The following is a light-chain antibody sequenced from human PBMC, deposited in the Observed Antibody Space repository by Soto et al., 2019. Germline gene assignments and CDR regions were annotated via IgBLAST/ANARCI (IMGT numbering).Light chain of an antibody. CDR1: QSISSW. CDR2: DAF. J-gene: IGKJ4*01. V-gene: IGKV1-5*01. CDR3: QQYNSYSPLT. Sequence: DIQMTQSPSSLSASVGDRVTITCRASQSISSWLAWYQQKPGKAPKLLIFDAFSLESGVPSRFSGSRSGTEFTLTISSLXPDDYATYYCQQYNSYSPLTFGGGTKVEIX.